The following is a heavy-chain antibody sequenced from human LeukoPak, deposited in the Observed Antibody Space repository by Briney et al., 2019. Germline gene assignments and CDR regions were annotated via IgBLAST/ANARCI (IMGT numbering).Heavy chain of an antibody. J-gene: IGHJ6*03. D-gene: IGHD3-3*01. CDR1: GYTFTSYH. CDR2: INPSGGST. V-gene: IGHV1-46*01. Sequence: ASVKVSCKASGYTFTSYHMHWVRQAPGQGLEWMGIINPSGGSTSYAQKFQGRVTMTRDTSTSTVYMELSSLRSEDTAVYYCARDRYDFWSGYYSYYYYYMDVWGKGTTVTVSS. CDR3: ARDRYDFWSGYYSYYYYYMDV.